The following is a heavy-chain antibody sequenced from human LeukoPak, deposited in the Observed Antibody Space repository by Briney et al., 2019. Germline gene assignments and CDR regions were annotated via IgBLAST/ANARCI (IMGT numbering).Heavy chain of an antibody. V-gene: IGHV3-23*01. CDR3: AKVAHYYGSGSYYEYYFDY. D-gene: IGHD3-10*01. CDR1: GFTFSSYA. CDR2: ISGSGGST. J-gene: IGHJ4*02. Sequence: PGGSLRLSCAASGFTFSSYAMSWVRQAPGKVLEWVSAISGSGGSTYYAESVKGRFTISRDNSKNTLYLQMNSLRAEDTAVYYCAKVAHYYGSGSYYEYYFDYWGQGTLVTVSS.